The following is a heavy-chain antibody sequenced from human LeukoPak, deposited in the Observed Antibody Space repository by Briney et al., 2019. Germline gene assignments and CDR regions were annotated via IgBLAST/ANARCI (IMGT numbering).Heavy chain of an antibody. CDR3: AKEEGYYYDSGGYYVEYFQH. CDR2: IYSGGST. J-gene: IGHJ1*01. Sequence: PGGSLRLSCAASGFTVSSNYMSWVRQAPGKGLEWVSVIYSGGSTYYADSVKGRFTISRDNSKNTLYLQMNSLRAEDTAVYYCAKEEGYYYDSGGYYVEYFQHWGQGTLVTVSS. CDR1: GFTVSSNY. D-gene: IGHD3-22*01. V-gene: IGHV3-53*01.